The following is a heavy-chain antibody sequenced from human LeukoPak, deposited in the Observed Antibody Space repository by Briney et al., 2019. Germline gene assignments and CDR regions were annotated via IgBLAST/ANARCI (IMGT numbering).Heavy chain of an antibody. Sequence: SSETLSLTCAVYGGSFSGYYWSWIRQPPGKGLEWIGEINHSGSTSYNPSLKSRVTISVDTSKNQFSLKLSSVTAADTAVYYCASLAGKGPYYYYYYYMDVWGKGTTVTVSS. CDR2: INHSGST. J-gene: IGHJ6*03. CDR1: GGSFSGYY. V-gene: IGHV4-34*01. D-gene: IGHD6-13*01. CDR3: ASLAGKGPYYYYYYYMDV.